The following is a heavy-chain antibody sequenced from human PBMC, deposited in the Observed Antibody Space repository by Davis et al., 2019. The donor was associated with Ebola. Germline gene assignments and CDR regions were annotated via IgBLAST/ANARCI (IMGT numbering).Heavy chain of an antibody. Sequence: GESLKISCAASAFTFSSYAMSWVRQAPGKGLEWVGRIKSNTDGGTTDYAAPVKGRFTISRDDSKNTLYLQMNSLKTEDTAVYYCTTFIVGATGDAFDIWGQGTMVTVSS. J-gene: IGHJ3*02. V-gene: IGHV3-15*01. D-gene: IGHD1-26*01. CDR1: AFTFSSYA. CDR2: IKSNTDGGTT. CDR3: TTFIVGATGDAFDI.